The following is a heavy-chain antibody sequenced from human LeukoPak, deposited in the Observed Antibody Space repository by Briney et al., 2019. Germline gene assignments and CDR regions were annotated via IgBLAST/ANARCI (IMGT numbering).Heavy chain of an antibody. CDR3: AKDRGFSVPAALHY. CDR2: ISSSGSTI. Sequence: GGSLRLSCADSGFTFSSYEMNWVRQAPGKGLEWVSYISSSGSTIYYADSVKGRFTISRDNSKNTLYLQMNSLRAEDTAVYYCAKDRGFSVPAALHYWGQGTLVTVSS. CDR1: GFTFSSYE. J-gene: IGHJ4*02. D-gene: IGHD2-2*01. V-gene: IGHV3-48*03.